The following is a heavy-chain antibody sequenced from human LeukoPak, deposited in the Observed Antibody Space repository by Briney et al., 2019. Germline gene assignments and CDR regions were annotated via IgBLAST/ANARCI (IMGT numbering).Heavy chain of an antibody. CDR2: VYSGGTT. Sequence: SETLSLTCSVSGGSITTPYWSWIRQPAGKGLEWIGRVYSGGTTTYNPSLKSRVTMSFDTSNNQFSLKVTSVTAADTAVYYCATKHLWSDGFDIWGQGTVVTVSS. CDR1: GGSITTPY. V-gene: IGHV4-4*07. CDR3: ATKHLWSDGFDI. D-gene: IGHD2-8*02. J-gene: IGHJ3*02.